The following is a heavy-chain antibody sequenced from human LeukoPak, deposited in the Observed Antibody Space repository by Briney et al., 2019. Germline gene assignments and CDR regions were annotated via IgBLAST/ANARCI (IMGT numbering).Heavy chain of an antibody. CDR3: ARDLRSAAGTPVDY. V-gene: IGHV3-21*01. Sequence: GGSLRLSCAASGFTFSSYAMSWVRQAPGKGLEWVSSISSSSSYIYYANSVKGRFTISRDNANNSMYLQMNSLRAEDTAVYYCARDLRSAAGTPVDYWGQGTLVTVSS. J-gene: IGHJ4*02. D-gene: IGHD6-13*01. CDR2: ISSSSSYI. CDR1: GFTFSSYA.